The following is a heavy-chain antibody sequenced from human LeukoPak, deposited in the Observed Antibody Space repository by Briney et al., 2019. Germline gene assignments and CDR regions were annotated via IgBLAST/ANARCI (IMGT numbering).Heavy chain of an antibody. J-gene: IGHJ4*02. Sequence: SQTLSLTFAISGDSVSSTSAAWNWIRQSPSRGLEWLGRTYYRSKWFQEYATSVKGRISINPDTSKNQFSLQLNSVTPEDTALYFCARGGGSYYLHWGQGVLVTVSS. CDR2: TYYRSKWFQ. CDR1: GDSVSSTSAA. D-gene: IGHD1-26*01. V-gene: IGHV6-1*01. CDR3: ARGGGSYYLH.